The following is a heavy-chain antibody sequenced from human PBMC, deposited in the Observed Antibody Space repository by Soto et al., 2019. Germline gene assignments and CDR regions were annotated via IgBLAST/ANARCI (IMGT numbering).Heavy chain of an antibody. D-gene: IGHD3-10*01. J-gene: IGHJ4*02. CDR3: ARHMAPGGSGNFDS. Sequence: PSETLSLTCNVSGGSITSFYWDWLRQPPGKGLEWIGYIYFTGSTNYNPSPASRVTMSIDSSRRQFSLKLRSVSAADTAVYFCARHMAPGGSGNFDSWGQGTLVTVSS. V-gene: IGHV4-59*08. CDR2: IYFTGST. CDR1: GGSITSFY.